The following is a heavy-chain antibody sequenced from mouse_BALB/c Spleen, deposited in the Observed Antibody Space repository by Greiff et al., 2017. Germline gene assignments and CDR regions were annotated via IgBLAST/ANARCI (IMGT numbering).Heavy chain of an antibody. CDR3: ARESFLSYYFDY. Sequence: EVQLVESGGGLVKPGGSLKLSCAASGFTFSSYAMSWVRQSPEKRLEWVAEISSGGSYTYYPDTVTGRFTISRDNAKNTLYLEMSSLRSEDTAMYYCARESFLSYYFDYWGQGTTLTVSS. CDR1: GFTFSSYA. J-gene: IGHJ2*01. V-gene: IGHV5-9-4*01. CDR2: ISSGGSYT.